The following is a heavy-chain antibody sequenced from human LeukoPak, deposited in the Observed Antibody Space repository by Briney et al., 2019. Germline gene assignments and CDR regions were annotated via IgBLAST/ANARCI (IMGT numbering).Heavy chain of an antibody. V-gene: IGHV4-39*01. CDR3: AKSHLGVPHDY. J-gene: IGHJ4*02. CDR2: ILNTGST. D-gene: IGHD3-3*01. CDR1: GGSISSVAYY. Sequence: SETLSLTCTVSGGSISSVAYYWGWIRQPPGKGLEWIATILNTGSTYYNPSLKSRITISIDASRNQISLELNSVTAADTAIYYCAKSHLGVPHDYWGQGTLVTVSS.